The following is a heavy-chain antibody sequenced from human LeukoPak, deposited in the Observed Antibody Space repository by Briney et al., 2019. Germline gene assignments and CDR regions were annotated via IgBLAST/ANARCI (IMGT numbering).Heavy chain of an antibody. V-gene: IGHV4-61*02. CDR2: IYTSGST. CDR1: GGSISSGSYY. J-gene: IGHJ5*02. Sequence: SETLSLTCTVSGGSISSGSYYWSWIRQPAGKGLEWLGRIYTSGSTNYNPSLKSRVTISVDTSKNQFSLKLSSVTAADTAVYDCARVQCSSTSCYEGWFDPWGQGTLVTVSS. CDR3: ARVQCSSTSCYEGWFDP. D-gene: IGHD2-2*01.